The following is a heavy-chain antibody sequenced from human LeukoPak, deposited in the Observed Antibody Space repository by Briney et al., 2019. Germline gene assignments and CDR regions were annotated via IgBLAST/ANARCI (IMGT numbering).Heavy chain of an antibody. V-gene: IGHV4-59*01. D-gene: IGHD7-27*01. CDR2: IYYSGST. J-gene: IGHJ4*02. Sequence: SETLSLTCTVSGGSISSYYWSWIRKPPGQGQGRIGYIYYSGSTNYNPSLKSRVTISVDTSKNQFSLELSSVTAADTAVYYCARATDPNWGLGGYFDFWGQGARVTVSS. CDR1: GGSISSYY. CDR3: ARATDPNWGLGGYFDF.